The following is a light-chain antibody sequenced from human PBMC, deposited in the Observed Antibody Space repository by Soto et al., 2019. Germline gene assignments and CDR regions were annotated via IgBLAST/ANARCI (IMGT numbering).Light chain of an antibody. J-gene: IGKJ1*01. V-gene: IGKV3-15*01. CDR3: QQYNNSSET. CDR1: QSVSSN. Sequence: EIVMTQSPATLSVSPGERATLSCRASQSVSSNLAWYQQKPGQAPRLLIYGASTRATGIPARFSGSGSGTDFTLTISSLQSKEFAVYYCQQYNNSSETFGQGTKVEIK. CDR2: GAS.